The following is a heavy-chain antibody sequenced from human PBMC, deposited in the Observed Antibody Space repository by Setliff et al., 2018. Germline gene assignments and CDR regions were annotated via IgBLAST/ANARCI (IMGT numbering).Heavy chain of an antibody. CDR2: ISGSGGST. Sequence: GGSLRLSCAASGFTFSIYAMSWVRQAPGKGLEWVSAISGSGGSTYYADSVKGRFTISRDNSKNTLYLQMNSLRAEDTAVYYCARDRGQVTVNNRYGFYYYGMDVWGQGTTVTVSS. J-gene: IGHJ6*02. V-gene: IGHV3-23*01. CDR1: GFTFSIYA. CDR3: ARDRGQVTVNNRYGFYYYGMDV. D-gene: IGHD3-16*02.